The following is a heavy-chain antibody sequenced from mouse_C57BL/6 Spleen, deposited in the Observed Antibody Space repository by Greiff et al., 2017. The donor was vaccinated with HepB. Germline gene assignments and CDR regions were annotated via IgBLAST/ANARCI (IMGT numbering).Heavy chain of an antibody. J-gene: IGHJ1*03. Sequence: QVQLQQSGPELVKPGASVKISCKASGYAFSSSWMNWVKQRPGKGLEWIGRIYPGDGDTNYNGKFKGKATLTAAKSSSTAYMQLSSLTYEDSAVYCCARRGASGYFDVWGTGTTVTVSS. CDR1: GYAFSSSW. V-gene: IGHV1-82*01. CDR3: ARRGASGYFDV. CDR2: IYPGDGDT.